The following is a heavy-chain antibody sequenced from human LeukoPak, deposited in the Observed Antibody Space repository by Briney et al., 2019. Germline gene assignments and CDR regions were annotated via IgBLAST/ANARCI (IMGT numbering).Heavy chain of an antibody. CDR3: AKSGEQWLGPYNWFDP. CDR1: GFTFSSYG. D-gene: IGHD6-19*01. V-gene: IGHV3-30*02. CDR2: IRYDGSNK. J-gene: IGHJ5*02. Sequence: PGGSLRLSCAASGFTFSSYGMHWVRQAPGKGLEWVAFIRYDGSNKYYADSVKGRFTISRDNSKNTLYLQMNSLRAEDTAVYYCAKSGEQWLGPYNWFDPWGQGTLVTVSS.